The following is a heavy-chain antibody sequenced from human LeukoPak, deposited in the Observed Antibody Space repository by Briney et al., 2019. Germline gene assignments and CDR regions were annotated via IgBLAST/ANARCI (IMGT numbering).Heavy chain of an antibody. CDR2: IDYSGGST. CDR3: AKSDCGTIGCKLLNY. CDR1: DFTFSTYG. J-gene: IGHJ4*02. D-gene: IGHD2-21*01. Sequence: GGSLRLSCAASDFTFSTYGMSWVRQAPGKGLEWVSGIDYSGGSTYYADSVKGRFTISRDNSKNTLYLQMNSLRAEDTAVYYYAKSDCGTIGCKLLNYWGQGTLVTVSS. V-gene: IGHV3-23*01.